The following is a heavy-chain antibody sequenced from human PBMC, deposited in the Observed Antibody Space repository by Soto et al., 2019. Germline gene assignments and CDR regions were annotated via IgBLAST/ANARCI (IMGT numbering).Heavy chain of an antibody. J-gene: IGHJ6*03. D-gene: IGHD2-8*01. V-gene: IGHV1-18*01. CDR1: GYTFTTYD. Sequence: QVQLVQSGAEVKKPGASVKVSCKASGYTFTTYDISWVRQAPGQGLEWMGWISAFNGNTNYAQKLQGRVTMTTDTSTSTAYMELRSLRSDDTAVYYCARAVSHFYHYYYMDVWGKGTTVTVSS. CDR3: ARAVSHFYHYYYMDV. CDR2: ISAFNGNT.